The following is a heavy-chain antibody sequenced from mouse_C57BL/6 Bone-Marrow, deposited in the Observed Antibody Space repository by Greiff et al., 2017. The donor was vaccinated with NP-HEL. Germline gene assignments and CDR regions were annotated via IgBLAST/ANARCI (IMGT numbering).Heavy chain of an antibody. CDR2: ISSGGSYT. CDR3: ASRYSSWFAY. J-gene: IGHJ3*01. Sequence: EVKLMESGGDLVKPGGSLKLSCAASGFTFSSYGMSWVRQTPDKRLEWVATISSGGSYTYYPDSVKGRFTISRDNAKNTLYLQTSSLKSEDTAMYYCASRYSSWFAYWGQGTLVTVSA. V-gene: IGHV5-6*02. D-gene: IGHD2-12*01. CDR1: GFTFSSYG.